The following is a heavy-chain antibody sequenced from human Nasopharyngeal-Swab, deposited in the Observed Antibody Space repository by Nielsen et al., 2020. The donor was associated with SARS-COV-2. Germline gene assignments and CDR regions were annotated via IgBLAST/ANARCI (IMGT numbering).Heavy chain of an antibody. V-gene: IGHV3-23*01. J-gene: IGHJ6*03. D-gene: IGHD3-10*01. CDR2: ISVNGAST. Sequence: GESLKISCTASGFTFGDYAMTWVRQAPGKGLEWVSSISVNGASTYYAGSVKGRFTISRDNSRNTLYLQLNSLRAEDTAIYYCAKRVAGKYYYMDVWGKGTTVTVSS. CDR3: AKRVAGKYYYMDV. CDR1: GFTFGDYA.